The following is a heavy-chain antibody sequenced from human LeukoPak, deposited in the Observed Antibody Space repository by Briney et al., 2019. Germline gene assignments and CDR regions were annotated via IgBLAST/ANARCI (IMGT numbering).Heavy chain of an antibody. CDR3: AKAYSSSWYWIRWFDP. J-gene: IGHJ5*02. CDR1: GGSISSSSYY. Sequence: SETLSLTCTVSGGSISSSSYYWGWIRQPPGKGLEWIGSIYYSGSTYYNPSPKSRVTISVDTSKNQFSLKLSSVTAADTAVYYCAKAYSSSWYWIRWFDPWGQGTLVTVSS. V-gene: IGHV4-39*01. CDR2: IYYSGST. D-gene: IGHD6-13*01.